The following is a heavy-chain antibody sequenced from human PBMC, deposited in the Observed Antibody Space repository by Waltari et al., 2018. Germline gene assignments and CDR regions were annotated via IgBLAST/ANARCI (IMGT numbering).Heavy chain of an antibody. Sequence: QVQLQESGPGLVKPSETLSLSCAVSCHSISSTYYWGWIRQSPGKGLEWIADIYHNGTLFYNPSLKSRVTLSLDTSKNRFSLNRRSVTAADTAVYYCAAFLPDWGRGRDYWGQGVLVTVSS. CDR1: CHSISSTYY. CDR2: IYHNGTL. CDR3: AAFLPDWGRGRDY. D-gene: IGHD7-27*01. J-gene: IGHJ4*02. V-gene: IGHV4-38-2*01.